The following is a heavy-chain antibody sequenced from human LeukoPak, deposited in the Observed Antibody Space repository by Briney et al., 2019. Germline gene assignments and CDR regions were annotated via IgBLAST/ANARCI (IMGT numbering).Heavy chain of an antibody. CDR3: ARDRETIVATSANDY. CDR1: GYTFASYG. Sequence: GASVKVSCKASGYTFASYGISWVRQAPGQGLEWMGWISAYNGNTSYAQKLQGRVTMTTDTSTSTAYMELRSLRSDDTAVYYCARDRETIVATSANDYWGQGTLVTVSS. D-gene: IGHD5-12*01. J-gene: IGHJ4*02. V-gene: IGHV1-18*01. CDR2: ISAYNGNT.